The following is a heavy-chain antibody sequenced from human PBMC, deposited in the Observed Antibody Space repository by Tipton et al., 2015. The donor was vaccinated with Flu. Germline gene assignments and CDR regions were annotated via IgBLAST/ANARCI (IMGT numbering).Heavy chain of an antibody. CDR3: ARDQGPLNWFDP. CDR1: GFTFRSYG. V-gene: IGHV4-4*07. Sequence: LRLSCATSGFTFRSYGIHWVRQAPGKGLEWIGRIYPSGSTNYNPSLKSRVTISIDTSKNQFSLNLSSVTAADTAVYYCARDQGPLNWFDPWGQGTLVTVSS. J-gene: IGHJ5*02. CDR2: IYPSGST.